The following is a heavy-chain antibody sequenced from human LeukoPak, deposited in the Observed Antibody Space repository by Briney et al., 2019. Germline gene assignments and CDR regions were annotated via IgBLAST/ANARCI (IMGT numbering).Heavy chain of an antibody. CDR3: ARDLVRLAVADDRRAGSSSWSVGY. V-gene: IGHV1-2*02. J-gene: IGHJ4*02. CDR2: INPNSGGT. Sequence: ASVKVSCKASGYTFTGYYMHWVRQAPGQGLEWMGWINPNSGGTNYAQKFQGRVTMTRDTSISTAYMELSRLRSDDMAVYYCARDLVRLAVADDRRAGSSSWSVGYWGQGTLVTVSS. D-gene: IGHD6-13*01. CDR1: GYTFTGYY.